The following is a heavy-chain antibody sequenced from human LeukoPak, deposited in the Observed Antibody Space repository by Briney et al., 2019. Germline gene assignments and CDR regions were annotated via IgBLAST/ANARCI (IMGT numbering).Heavy chain of an antibody. Sequence: PGGSLRLSCATSGFTFSNYWMSWVRQAPGKGLEWVSVIYSGGSTYYADSVKGRFTISRDNSKNTLYLQMNSLRAEDTAVYYCAREEISGYSSSWLSYMDVWGKGTTVTISS. CDR3: AREEISGYSSSWLSYMDV. CDR2: IYSGGST. CDR1: GFTFSNYW. D-gene: IGHD6-13*01. V-gene: IGHV3-66*01. J-gene: IGHJ6*03.